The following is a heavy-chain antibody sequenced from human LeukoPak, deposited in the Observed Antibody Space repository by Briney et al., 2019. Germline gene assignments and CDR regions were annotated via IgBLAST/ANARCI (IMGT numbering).Heavy chain of an antibody. CDR3: ARDLGQYYDTSDNWFDP. D-gene: IGHD3-22*01. Sequence: GGSLRLSCAASGFTFSSYEMNWVRQAPGKGLEWVSYISSSGSTIYYADSVKGRFTISRDNAKNSLYLQMNSLRAEDTAVYYCARDLGQYYDTSDNWFDPWGQGTLVTVSS. CDR1: GFTFSSYE. J-gene: IGHJ5*02. CDR2: ISSSGSTI. V-gene: IGHV3-48*03.